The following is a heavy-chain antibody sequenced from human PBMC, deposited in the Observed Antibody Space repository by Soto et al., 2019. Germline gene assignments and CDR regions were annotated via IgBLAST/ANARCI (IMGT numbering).Heavy chain of an antibody. CDR3: ARRGSGSYHDY. CDR1: GGSISSSSYY. Sequence: ETLSLTCTVSGGSISSSSYYWGWIRQPPGKGLEWIGTIYYSGSTYYNPSLKSRVTISVDTSKNQFSLKLSSVTAADTAVYYCARRGSGSYHDYWGQGTLVTVSS. CDR2: IYYSGST. J-gene: IGHJ4*02. D-gene: IGHD3-10*01. V-gene: IGHV4-39*01.